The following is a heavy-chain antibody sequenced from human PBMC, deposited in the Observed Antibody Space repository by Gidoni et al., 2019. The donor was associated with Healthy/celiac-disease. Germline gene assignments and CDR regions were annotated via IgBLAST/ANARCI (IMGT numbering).Heavy chain of an antibody. Sequence: QVTLRESGPALVKPTQTLTLTCTFSWFSLSPSGMCVSWIRQPPGKALEWLASIDWDDDKYYSTSLKTRLTSYKDTSKNQVVLTMTNMDPVDTATDYCARIPPREDYYYYMDGWGKGTTVTVSS. D-gene: IGHD1-26*01. CDR3: ARIPPREDYYYYMDG. V-gene: IGHV2-70*15. CDR2: IDWDDDK. J-gene: IGHJ6*03. CDR1: WFSLSPSGMC.